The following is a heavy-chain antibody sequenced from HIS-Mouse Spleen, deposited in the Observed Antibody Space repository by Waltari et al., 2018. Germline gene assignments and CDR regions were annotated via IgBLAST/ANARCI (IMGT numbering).Heavy chain of an antibody. J-gene: IGHJ3*02. V-gene: IGHV1-2*02. CDR1: GYTFTGYY. CDR2: INPNSGGT. Sequence: QVQLVQSGAEVKKPGASVKVSCKASGYTFTGYYMHWVRQAPGQGLEWMGWINPNSGGTNYAQKFQGRVTMTRDTSISTAYMELSRLRSDDTAVYYCARDRWIAAAGSQVGAFDIWGQGTMVTVSS. D-gene: IGHD6-13*01. CDR3: ARDRWIAAAGSQVGAFDI.